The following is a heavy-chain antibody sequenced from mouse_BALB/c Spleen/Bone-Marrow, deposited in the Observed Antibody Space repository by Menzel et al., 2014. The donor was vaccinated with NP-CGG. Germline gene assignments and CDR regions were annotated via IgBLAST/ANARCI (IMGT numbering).Heavy chain of an antibody. D-gene: IGHD1-1*01. CDR1: GFDFSRYW. CDR3: SRCGLYGGFAY. V-gene: IGHV4-1*02. J-gene: IGHJ3*01. Sequence: EVKLLESGGGLVQPGGSLELSCAASGFDFSRYWMSWVRQAPGKGLEWLGEINPKNNTINYSPSLQAKFIISRDNAKNALCLQMNKVRSEDTELDYCSRCGLYGGFAYGGEGTLVTGSS. CDR2: INPKNNTI.